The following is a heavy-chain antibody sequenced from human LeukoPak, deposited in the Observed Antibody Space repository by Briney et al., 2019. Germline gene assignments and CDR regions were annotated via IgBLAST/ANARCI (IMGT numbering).Heavy chain of an antibody. Sequence: ASVKVSCTASGYTFTAGYYIHWVRQAPGQGLEWMGRINSYSGGTNYALKFQGRVTMTRDTSMSTAYMDLSSLTSDDTAVYFCVRDTGAYWGQGTLVTVSS. CDR3: VRDTGAY. CDR1: GYTFTAGYY. V-gene: IGHV1-2*06. J-gene: IGHJ4*02. D-gene: IGHD1-1*01. CDR2: INSYSGGT.